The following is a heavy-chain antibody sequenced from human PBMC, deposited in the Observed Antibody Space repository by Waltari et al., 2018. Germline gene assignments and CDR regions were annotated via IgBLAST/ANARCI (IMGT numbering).Heavy chain of an antibody. J-gene: IGHJ4*02. CDR3: TRGSGWNPNFDY. V-gene: IGHV3-21*06. CDR2: ITTSSNYI. D-gene: IGHD6-19*01. Sequence: EVQLVESGGGLVKPGGSLRLSCAASGFTFRIDSMHWVRQAPGKGLEWVSSITTSSNYIDFADSLKGRSTVSRDNAKNSMYIEMNSLRAEDTAVYYCTRGSGWNPNFDYWGQGTLVTVSS. CDR1: GFTFRIDS.